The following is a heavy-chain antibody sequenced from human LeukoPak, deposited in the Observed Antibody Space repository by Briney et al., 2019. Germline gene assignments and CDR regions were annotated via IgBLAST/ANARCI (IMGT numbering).Heavy chain of an antibody. Sequence: SETLSLTCTVSGGSISIYYWNWIRQPAGKGLEWIGRIFTSGITNYNPSLKSRVTMSVDTSKNQSSLNLSSVIAADTAIYYCARETSGTYYNPLGYMDVWGKGTTVTVSS. CDR3: ARETSGTYYNPLGYMDV. V-gene: IGHV4-4*07. D-gene: IGHD3-10*01. CDR2: IFTSGIT. J-gene: IGHJ6*03. CDR1: GGSISIYY.